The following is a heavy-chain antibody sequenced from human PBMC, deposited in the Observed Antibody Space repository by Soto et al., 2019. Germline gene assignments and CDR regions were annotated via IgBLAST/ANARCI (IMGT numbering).Heavy chain of an antibody. CDR1: GFSLSTSGVG. J-gene: IGHJ3*02. CDR3: AHRGVLRRAFDI. Sequence: QITLKESGPTLVKPTQTLTLTCTFSGFSLSTSGVGVGWIRQPPGKALEWLALIYWDDDKRYSPSLKSSLTITKNTSKNQVVRTITNMDPVDTATYYCAHRGVLRRAFDIWGQGTMVTVSS. D-gene: IGHD4-17*01. V-gene: IGHV2-5*02. CDR2: IYWDDDK.